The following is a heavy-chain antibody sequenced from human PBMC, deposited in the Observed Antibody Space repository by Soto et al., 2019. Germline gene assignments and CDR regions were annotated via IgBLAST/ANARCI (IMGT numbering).Heavy chain of an antibody. D-gene: IGHD3-10*01. CDR2: IYSGGYT. CDR1: GFTVSNNY. Sequence: EVQLVESGGGLIQPGGSLRLSCAVSGFTVSNNYMSWVRQAPGKGLEGVSVIYSGGYTAYGDSVKGRFTISRDNSKNTLYLKMNALGSDAPALYYWARKRGGGGYWGQGTLVTVSS. CDR3: ARKRGGGGY. V-gene: IGHV3-53*01. J-gene: IGHJ4*02.